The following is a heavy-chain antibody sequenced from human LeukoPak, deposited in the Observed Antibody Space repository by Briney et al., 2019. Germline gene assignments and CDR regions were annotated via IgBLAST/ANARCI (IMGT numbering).Heavy chain of an antibody. CDR2: IYYIGST. Sequence: SETLSLTCTVSGGSISSYYWRWIRQPPGKGLEWIGYIYYIGSTNYNPSPKSRVTISVDTSKNQFSLKLSSVTAADTAVYYCARANYGAYYYYYYYMDVWGKGTTVTVSS. CDR3: ARANYGAYYYYYYYMDV. J-gene: IGHJ6*03. V-gene: IGHV4-59*01. CDR1: GGSISSYY. D-gene: IGHD4-17*01.